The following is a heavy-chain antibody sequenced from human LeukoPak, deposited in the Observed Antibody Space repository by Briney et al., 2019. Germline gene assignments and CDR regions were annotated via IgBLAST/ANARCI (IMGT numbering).Heavy chain of an antibody. Sequence: GGSLRLSCGASGFTFSNYGMLWVRQAPGKGLEWVAFIRYDGNNKLYADSVKGRFTISRDNSKNILYLHISSLRAEDTALYYCVKDNPLDYWGQGTLVTVSS. D-gene: IGHD1-14*01. CDR1: GFTFSNYG. J-gene: IGHJ4*02. V-gene: IGHV3-30*02. CDR3: VKDNPLDY. CDR2: IRYDGNNK.